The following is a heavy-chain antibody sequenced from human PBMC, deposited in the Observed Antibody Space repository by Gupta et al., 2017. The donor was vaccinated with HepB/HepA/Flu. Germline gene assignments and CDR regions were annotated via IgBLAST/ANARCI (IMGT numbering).Heavy chain of an antibody. Sequence: QVQLQESGPGLVKPSETLSLTCTVSGGPISSYSWSWIRQPPGKGLEWIGYIYYSGSTNYNPSLKSRVTISVDTSKNQFSLKLSSVTAADTAVYYCARDRREGDYDALFAFDIWGQGTMVTVSS. CDR1: GGPISSYS. D-gene: IGHD4/OR15-4a*01. V-gene: IGHV4-59*01. CDR3: ARDRREGDYDALFAFDI. CDR2: IYYSGST. J-gene: IGHJ3*02.